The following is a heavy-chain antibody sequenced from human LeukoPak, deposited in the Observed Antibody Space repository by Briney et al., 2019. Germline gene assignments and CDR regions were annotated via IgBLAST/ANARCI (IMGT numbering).Heavy chain of an antibody. Sequence: GGPLRLSCAASGFTFSNGCMRWLRQAPGKGLEWVGRIKRKSDSGTTDYAAPVNRRLAILRDDSKITLYLQMNSLKTEDTAVYYCTTFSTYWGEGTLVTVSS. D-gene: IGHD2/OR15-2a*01. CDR2: IKRKSDSGTT. J-gene: IGHJ4*02. V-gene: IGHV3-15*01. CDR3: TTFSTY. CDR1: GFTFSNGC.